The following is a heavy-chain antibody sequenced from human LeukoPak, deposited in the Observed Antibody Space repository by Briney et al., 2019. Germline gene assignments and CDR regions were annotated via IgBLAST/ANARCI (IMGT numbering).Heavy chain of an antibody. D-gene: IGHD5-18*01. Sequence: GGSLRLSCAASGFTFSSYGMHWVRQAPGKGLEWVAFIRYDGSNKYYADSVKGRFTISRDNSKNTLYLQMNSLRAEDTAVYYCAKDRGNMDTAMWFDYWGQGTLVTVSS. CDR1: GFTFSSYG. J-gene: IGHJ4*02. V-gene: IGHV3-30*02. CDR3: AKDRGNMDTAMWFDY. CDR2: IRYDGSNK.